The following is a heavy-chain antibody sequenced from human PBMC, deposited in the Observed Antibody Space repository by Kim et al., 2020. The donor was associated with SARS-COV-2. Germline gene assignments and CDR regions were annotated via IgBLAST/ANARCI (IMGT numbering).Heavy chain of an antibody. D-gene: IGHD3-10*01. CDR2: ISYDGSNK. J-gene: IGHJ4*02. CDR3: AKDLAYYGSEPYFDY. CDR1: GFTFSSYG. V-gene: IGHV3-30*18. Sequence: GGSLRLSCAASGFTFSSYGMHWVRQAPGKGLEWVAVISYDGSNKYYADSVKGRFTISRDNSKNTLYLQMNSLRAEDTAVYYCAKDLAYYGSEPYFDYWGQGTLVTVSS.